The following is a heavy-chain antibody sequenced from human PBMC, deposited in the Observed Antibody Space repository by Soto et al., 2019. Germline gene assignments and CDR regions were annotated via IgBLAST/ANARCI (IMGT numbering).Heavy chain of an antibody. D-gene: IGHD2-15*01. CDR3: ARDIQDCSGGSCGYYFDY. CDR1: GYTLNRYA. Sequence: QVHLVQSGAEVKKPGASVKVSCKASGYTLNRYAIHWVRQAPGQSLEGMGWISTSSGDTKYSEKIQGRATITRDTSASTAYLELGSLSSEDTAVYYCARDIQDCSGGSCGYYFDYWGQGTLVTVSA. J-gene: IGHJ4*02. CDR2: ISTSSGDT. V-gene: IGHV1-3*04.